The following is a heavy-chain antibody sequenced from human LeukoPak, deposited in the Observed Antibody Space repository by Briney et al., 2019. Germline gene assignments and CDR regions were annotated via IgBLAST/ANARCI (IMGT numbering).Heavy chain of an antibody. D-gene: IGHD3-3*01. J-gene: IGHJ5*02. CDR2: IHHSGST. Sequence: SETLSLTCAVSGYSISSGYYWGWIRRPPGKGLEWIGTIHHSGSTYYNPSLKRRVTILGETSNNQFSLKLSSVTAADTAVYYCARFARGDLYNWFDPWGQGTLVTVSS. CDR1: GYSISSGYY. CDR3: ARFARGDLYNWFDP. V-gene: IGHV4-38-2*01.